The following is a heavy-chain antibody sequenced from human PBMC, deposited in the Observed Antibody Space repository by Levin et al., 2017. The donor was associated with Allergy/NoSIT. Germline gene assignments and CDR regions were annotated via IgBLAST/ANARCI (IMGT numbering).Heavy chain of an antibody. CDR3: VRGGGRGWLSYYYDS. CDR2: IYYLGNT. CDR1: NVSVSSGSFY. D-gene: IGHD6-19*01. Sequence: SETLSLTCSVSNVSVSSGSFYWSWLRQPPGKGLEWIGYIYYLGNTNYNPSLKTRVTISLDKSKNQFSLNLNSVTAADTAVYYCVRGGGRGWLSYYYDSWGQGTLVTVSS. J-gene: IGHJ4*02. V-gene: IGHV4-61*01.